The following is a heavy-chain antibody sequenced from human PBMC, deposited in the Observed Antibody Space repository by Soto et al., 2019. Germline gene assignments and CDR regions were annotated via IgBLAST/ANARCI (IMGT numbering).Heavy chain of an antibody. V-gene: IGHV5-10-1*01. CDR2: IDPSDSYT. D-gene: IGHD3-10*01. CDR3: AVDVQRITMVREVITPLDGMDV. Sequence: EVQLVQSGAEVKKPGESLRISCKGSGYSFTSYWISWVRQMPGKGLEWMGRIDPSDSYTNSSPSFQGHVTISADKSSSTAYLQGSSRKASDTDMYYCAVDVQRITMVREVITPLDGMDVWGQGTTVTVSS. J-gene: IGHJ6*02. CDR1: GYSFTSYW.